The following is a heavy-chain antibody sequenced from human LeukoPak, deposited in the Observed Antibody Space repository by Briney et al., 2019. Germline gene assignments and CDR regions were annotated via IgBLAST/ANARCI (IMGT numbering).Heavy chain of an antibody. Sequence: GGSLRLSCVASGFTFSSYWMHWVRQAPGKGLVWVSRINTDGSSASYADSVKGRFTISRDNAKNTVYPQMNSLRADDTAVYYCVRTPGSGYQYWGQGTLVTVS. CDR2: INTDGSSA. CDR3: VRTPGSGYQY. J-gene: IGHJ4*02. V-gene: IGHV3-74*01. CDR1: GFTFSSYW. D-gene: IGHD3-22*01.